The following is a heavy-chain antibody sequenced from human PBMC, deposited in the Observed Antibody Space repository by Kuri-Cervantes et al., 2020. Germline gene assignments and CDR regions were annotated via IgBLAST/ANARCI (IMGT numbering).Heavy chain of an antibody. CDR1: GFTFDDYA. D-gene: IGHD3-9*01. CDR2: ISWSSGSI. J-gene: IGHJ6*02. CDR3: AKGGASGGILSPIGYYGMDV. Sequence: LSLTCAASGFTFDDYAMHWVRQAPGKGLEWVSGISWSSGSIGYADSVKGRFTISRDNAKNSLYLQLNSLRDEDTALYYCAKGGASGGILSPIGYYGMDVWGQGTTVTVSS. V-gene: IGHV3-9*01.